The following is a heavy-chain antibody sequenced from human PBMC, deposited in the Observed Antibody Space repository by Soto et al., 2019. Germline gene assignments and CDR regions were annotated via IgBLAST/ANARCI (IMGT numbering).Heavy chain of an antibody. V-gene: IGHV3-30-3*01. CDR1: GFTFSSYA. D-gene: IGHD1-26*01. J-gene: IGHJ1*01. CDR2: ISYDGSNK. Sequence: QVQLVESGGGVVQPGRSLRLSCAASGFTFSSYAMHWVRQAPGTGLEWVAVISYDGSNKYYADSVKGRFTISRDNSKNTLYLQMNSLRAEDTAVYYCASYPGVGGATFQHWGQGTLVTVSS. CDR3: ASYPGVGGATFQH.